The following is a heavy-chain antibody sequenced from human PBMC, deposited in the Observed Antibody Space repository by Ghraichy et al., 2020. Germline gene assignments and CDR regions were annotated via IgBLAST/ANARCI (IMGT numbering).Heavy chain of an antibody. CDR2: IKSKTDGGTT. CDR3: TTDPTAMVSFDY. D-gene: IGHD5-18*01. CDR1: GFTFSNAW. J-gene: IGHJ4*02. V-gene: IGHV3-15*01. Sequence: GSLRLSCAASGFTFSNAWMSWVRQAPGKGLEWVGRIKSKTDGGTTDYAAPVKGRFTISRDDSKNTLYLQMNSLKTEDTAVYYCTTDPTAMVSFDYWGQGTLVTVSS.